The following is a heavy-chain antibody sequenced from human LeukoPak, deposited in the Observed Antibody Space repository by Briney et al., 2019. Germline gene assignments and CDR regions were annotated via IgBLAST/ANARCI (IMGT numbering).Heavy chain of an antibody. D-gene: IGHD1-26*01. V-gene: IGHV4-59*01. CDR1: GGSISSYY. CDR2: IYYSGST. CDR3: ARGPEGGSYAFDY. Sequence: SETLSLTCTVSGGSISSYYWSWIRQPPGKGLEWIGYIYYSGSTNYNPSLKSRVTISVDTSKNQFSLKLSSVTAADTAVCYCARGPEGGSYAFDYWGQGTLVTVSS. J-gene: IGHJ4*02.